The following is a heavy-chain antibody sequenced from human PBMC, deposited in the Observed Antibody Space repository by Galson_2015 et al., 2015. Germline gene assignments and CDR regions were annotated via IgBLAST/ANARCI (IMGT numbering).Heavy chain of an antibody. CDR3: ARSGFGGVIAPYGY. J-gene: IGHJ4*02. CDR2: INPSGGST. CDR1: GYTLTSYY. V-gene: IGHV1-46*01. D-gene: IGHD3-16*02. Sequence: QSGAEVKKPGEPLKISCKASGYTLTSYYMHWVRQAPGQGLEWMGIINPSGGSTSYAQKFQGRVTMTRDTSTSTVYMELSSLRSEDTAVYYCARSGFGGVIAPYGYWGQGTLVTVSS.